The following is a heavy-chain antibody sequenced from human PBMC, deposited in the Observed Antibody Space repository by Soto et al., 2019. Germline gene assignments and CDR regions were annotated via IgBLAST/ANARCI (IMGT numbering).Heavy chain of an antibody. D-gene: IGHD2-15*01. CDR1: GFTFSDYY. CDR2: ISSSGCTI. J-gene: IGHJ6*03. V-gene: IGHV3-11*01. CDR3: ARDIGYCSGGSCYEEDYDYYYYMDV. Sequence: QVQLVESGGGLVKHGGSLRLSCAASGFTFSDYYMSWIRQAPGKGLEWVSYISSSGCTIYYADSVKGRFTISRDNAKNTLYLQMNSLRAEDSAVYYCARDIGYCSGGSCYEEDYDYYYYMDVWGKGTTYTVSS.